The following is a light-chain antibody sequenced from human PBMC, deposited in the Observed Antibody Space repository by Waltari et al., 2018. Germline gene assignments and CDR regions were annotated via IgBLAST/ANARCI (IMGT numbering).Light chain of an antibody. Sequence: QSALTQPASVSGSPGQSITISCTGTTSDLGGYNYVSWYQQHPGKAPKLRIYDVNSRPSGVSNRFSGSKSGNTASLIISGLQAEDEADYYCCSFTSSSTWVFGGGTKLTVL. J-gene: IGLJ3*02. CDR3: CSFTSSSTWV. V-gene: IGLV2-14*01. CDR2: DVN. CDR1: TSDLGGYNY.